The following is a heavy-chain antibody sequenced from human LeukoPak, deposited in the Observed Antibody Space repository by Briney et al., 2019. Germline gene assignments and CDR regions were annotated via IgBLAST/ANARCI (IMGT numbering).Heavy chain of an antibody. D-gene: IGHD3-10*01. CDR2: ISSSGSTI. CDR3: ARGMRDYYGLDY. CDR1: GFTFSDYC. V-gene: IGHV3-11*04. J-gene: IGHJ4*02. Sequence: GGSLRLSCAASGFTFSDYCMSWIRQAPGKGLEWVSHISSSGSTIYYADSVKGRFTISRDNSKNTLYLQMNSLTAEDTAVYYCARGMRDYYGLDYWGQGTLVTVSS.